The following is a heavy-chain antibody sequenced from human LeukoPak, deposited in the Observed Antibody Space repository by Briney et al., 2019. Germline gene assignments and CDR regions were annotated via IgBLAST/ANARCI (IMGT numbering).Heavy chain of an antibody. CDR1: GFTFSSYA. Sequence: GGSLRLSCAASGFTFSSYAMSWVRQAPGKGLEWVSAISGSGGSTYYADSVKGRFTISRDNSKNTLYLQMNSLRAEDTAVYYCAKEGDYCGGDCYWGNYFDYWGQGTLVTVSS. J-gene: IGHJ4*02. CDR2: ISGSGGST. V-gene: IGHV3-23*01. CDR3: AKEGDYCGGDCYWGNYFDY. D-gene: IGHD2-21*01.